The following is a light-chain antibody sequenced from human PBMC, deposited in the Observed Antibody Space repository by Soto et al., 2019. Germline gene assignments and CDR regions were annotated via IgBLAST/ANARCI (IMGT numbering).Light chain of an antibody. CDR2: WAS. CDR1: QSVSSGSNNKNF. J-gene: IGKJ1*01. V-gene: IGKV4-1*01. CDR3: HQYYATQWT. Sequence: DIVMTQSPDSLAVSLGERATINCKSSQSVSSGSNNKNFLAWYQQKPGQSPKLLLYWASTRESGVPDRFSGSGSGTDFTLTISSLQAEDVGVYYCHQYYATQWTFGQGTKVEI.